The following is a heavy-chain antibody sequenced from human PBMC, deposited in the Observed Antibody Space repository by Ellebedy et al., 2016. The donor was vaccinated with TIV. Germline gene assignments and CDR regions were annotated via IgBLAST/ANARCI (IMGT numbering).Heavy chain of an antibody. CDR1: GFTFSSYA. CDR3: AAGTMTRFDY. CDR2: ISANGGST. J-gene: IGHJ4*02. D-gene: IGHD4-17*01. V-gene: IGHV3-23*01. Sequence: GESLKISCAASGFTFSSYAMSWVRQAPGKGLEWVSLISANGGSTYYADSVKGRFTISRDNSKNTLYLQMNSLRAEDTAVYFWAAGTMTRFDYWGQGTLVTVSS.